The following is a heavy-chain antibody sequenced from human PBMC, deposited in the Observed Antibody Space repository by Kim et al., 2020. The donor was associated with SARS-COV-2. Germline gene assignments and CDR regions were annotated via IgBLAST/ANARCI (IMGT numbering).Heavy chain of an antibody. Sequence: GGSLRLSCAASGFTFSNAWMSWVRQAPGKGLEWVGRIKSKTDGGTTDYAAPVKGRFTISRDDSKNTLYLQMNSLKTEDTAVYYCTTDSGKVAATGYFDLWGRGTLVTVSS. J-gene: IGHJ2*01. CDR2: IKSKTDGGTT. CDR3: TTDSGKVAATGYFDL. V-gene: IGHV3-15*01. D-gene: IGHD6-19*01. CDR1: GFTFSNAW.